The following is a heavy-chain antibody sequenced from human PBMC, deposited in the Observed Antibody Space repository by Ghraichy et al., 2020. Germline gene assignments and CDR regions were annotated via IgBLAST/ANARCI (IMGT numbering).Heavy chain of an antibody. Sequence: GVLNISCAASGFTFTNYAVNWVRQAPGKGLEWVSAIGASGDTTYYADSVRGRFTISRDNSKNTLYLQMNSLRAEDTAVYYCVKVSIRGVTYYYFDSWGQGTLVTVS. CDR1: GFTFTNYA. D-gene: IGHD3-10*01. CDR2: IGASGDTT. V-gene: IGHV3-23*01. CDR3: VKVSIRGVTYYYFDS. J-gene: IGHJ4*02.